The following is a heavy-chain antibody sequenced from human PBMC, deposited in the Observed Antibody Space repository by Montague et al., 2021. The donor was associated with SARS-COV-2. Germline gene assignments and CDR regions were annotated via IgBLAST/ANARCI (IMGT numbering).Heavy chain of an antibody. CDR1: GGSISGYY. J-gene: IGHJ4*02. D-gene: IGHD3-22*01. CDR2: IYYSWGT. CDR3: ARVGTRLNDYDGGGYFDH. Sequence: SETLSLTCSVSGGSISGYYCSWIRRPPGKGLGWIGYIYYSWGTNSNPSLNLRVTISVDTSTNQFSLELSSVTAADTAMYYCARVGTRLNDYDGGGYFDHWGQGALVIVSS. V-gene: IGHV4-59*01.